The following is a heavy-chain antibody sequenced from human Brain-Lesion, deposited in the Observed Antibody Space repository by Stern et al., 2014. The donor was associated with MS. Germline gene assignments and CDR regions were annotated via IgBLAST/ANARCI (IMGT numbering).Heavy chain of an antibody. CDR3: ARDPRRGGLSGYYHGMDV. J-gene: IGHJ6*02. V-gene: IGHV4-4*02. D-gene: IGHD3-10*01. CDR2: IYQSGSA. Sequence: VQLVESGPGLVKPSGTLSLTCAVSGASISNTQWWTWVRQSPGKGLEGIGEIYQSGSANYNPSLRRRCPILAVRTKKTFLPTLNSVTAADTAVYYCARDPRRGGLSGYYHGMDVWGQGTTVTVSS. CDR1: GASISNTQW.